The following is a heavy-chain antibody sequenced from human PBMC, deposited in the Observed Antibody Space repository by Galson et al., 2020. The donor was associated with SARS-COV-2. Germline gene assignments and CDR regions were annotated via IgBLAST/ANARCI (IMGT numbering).Heavy chain of an antibody. V-gene: IGHV4-59*01. Sequence: ASETLSLTCTVSGGSISGYYWSWIRQPPGKGLEWIGYVFHSGSTIYNPSLKSRVTITEDTSKNQFSLRLTSVTAADTAFYYCASNLNSGSTYTLDYWGQGTLVIVSS. J-gene: IGHJ4*02. CDR1: GGSISGYY. CDR3: ASNLNSGSTYTLDY. CDR2: VFHSGST. D-gene: IGHD1-26*01.